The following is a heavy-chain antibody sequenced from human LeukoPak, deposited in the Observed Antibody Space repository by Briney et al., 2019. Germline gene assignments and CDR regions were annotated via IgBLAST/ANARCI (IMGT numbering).Heavy chain of an antibody. J-gene: IGHJ4*02. CDR1: GDSISSYY. Sequence: SETLSLTCTVSGDSISSYYWSWIRQPPGKGLEWIGYIYYSGSTNYNPSLKSRVTISVDTSKNQFSLKLSSVTAADTAVYYCARLYYGGSYFFDYWGQGTLVTVSS. CDR2: IYYSGST. D-gene: IGHD1-26*01. CDR3: ARLYYGGSYFFDY. V-gene: IGHV4-59*08.